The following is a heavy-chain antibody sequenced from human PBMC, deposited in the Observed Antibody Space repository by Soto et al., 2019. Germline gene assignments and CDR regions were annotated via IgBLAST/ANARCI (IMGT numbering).Heavy chain of an antibody. D-gene: IGHD3-10*01. Sequence: PSETLSLTCTVSGGSISSSSYYWGWIRQPPGKGLEWIGSIYYSGSTYYNPSLKSRVTISVDTSKNQFSLKLSSVTAADTAVYYCARPAITMVRGVIMGDYYYGMDVWGQGTTVTVSS. CDR2: IYYSGST. CDR3: ARPAITMVRGVIMGDYYYGMDV. J-gene: IGHJ6*02. CDR1: GGSISSSSYY. V-gene: IGHV4-39*01.